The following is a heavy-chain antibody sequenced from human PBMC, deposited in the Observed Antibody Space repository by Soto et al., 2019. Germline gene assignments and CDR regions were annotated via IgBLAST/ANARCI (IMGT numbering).Heavy chain of an antibody. D-gene: IGHD2-2*01. V-gene: IGHV3-33*06. J-gene: IGHJ4*02. CDR1: GFTLSSDV. Sequence: GGSLRLSCASSGFTLSSDVIHWVRQAPGKRLEWVAVIWKEGSNKYYADSVKGRFNISRDNSKNTLYLQMNSLRGEDTGVYYCAKRKFCPSTNCFDFWGQGTLVTVSS. CDR2: IWKEGSNK. CDR3: AKRKFCPSTNCFDF.